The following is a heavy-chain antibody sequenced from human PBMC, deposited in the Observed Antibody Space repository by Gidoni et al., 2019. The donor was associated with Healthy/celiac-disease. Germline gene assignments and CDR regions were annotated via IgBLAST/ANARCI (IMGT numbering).Heavy chain of an antibody. V-gene: IGHV4-34*01. CDR1: GGSFSGYS. CDR2: INHSGST. CDR3: ARGRGYSYGSMIYYYGMDV. D-gene: IGHD5-18*01. J-gene: IGHJ6*02. Sequence: QVQLQQWGAGLLKPSETLSLTCAVYGGSFSGYSWSWIRQPPGKGLEWIGEINHSGSTNYNPSLKSRVTISVDTSKNQFSLKLSSVTAADTAVYYCARGRGYSYGSMIYYYGMDVWGQGTTVTVSS.